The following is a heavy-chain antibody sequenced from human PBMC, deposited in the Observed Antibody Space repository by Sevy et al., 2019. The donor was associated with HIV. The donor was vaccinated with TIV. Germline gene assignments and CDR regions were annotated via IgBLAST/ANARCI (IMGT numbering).Heavy chain of an antibody. V-gene: IGHV4-30-4*01. Sequence: SETLSLTCTVSGGSISSGDYYWSWIRQPPGKGLEWIGYIYYSGSTYYNPSLKSRVTISVDTSKNQFSLKLSSVTAADMAVYYCARDRYYYGSGTSYYFDYWGQGTLVTVSS. J-gene: IGHJ4*02. CDR3: ARDRYYYGSGTSYYFDY. D-gene: IGHD3-10*01. CDR1: GGSISSGDYY. CDR2: IYYSGST.